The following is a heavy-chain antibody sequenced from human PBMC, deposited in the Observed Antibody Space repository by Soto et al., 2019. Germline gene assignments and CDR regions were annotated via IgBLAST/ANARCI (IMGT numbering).Heavy chain of an antibody. Sequence: ASVKVSCKASGDTFTGXYMHWVRQAPGQGLEWMGWINPNSGGTNYAQKFQGWVTMTRDTSISTAYMELSRLRSDDTAVYYCARGGYDILTGSPSYYGMDVWGQGTTVTVSS. CDR1: GDTFTGXY. J-gene: IGHJ6*02. CDR3: ARGGYDILTGSPSYYGMDV. CDR2: INPNSGGT. D-gene: IGHD3-9*01. V-gene: IGHV1-2*04.